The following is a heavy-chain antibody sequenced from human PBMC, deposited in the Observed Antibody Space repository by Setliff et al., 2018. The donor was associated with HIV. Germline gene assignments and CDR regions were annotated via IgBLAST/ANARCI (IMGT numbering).Heavy chain of an antibody. Sequence: ASVKVSCKVSGYTLSELSMHWVRQAPGQGLEWMGGIIPVIPLSKYAQKFQGRLTITTDESTSTAYMELSSLRSEDTAVYYCARDQTTVAGTVYFQHWGQGTLVTVSS. CDR1: GYTLSELS. D-gene: IGHD6-19*01. CDR2: IIPVIPLS. CDR3: ARDQTTVAGTVYFQH. V-gene: IGHV1-69*05. J-gene: IGHJ1*01.